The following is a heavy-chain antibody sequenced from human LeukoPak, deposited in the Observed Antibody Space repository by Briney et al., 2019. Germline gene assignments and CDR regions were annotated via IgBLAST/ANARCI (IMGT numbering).Heavy chain of an antibody. V-gene: IGHV3-7*01. Sequence: GGSLRLSCVASGFTFSSYWMSWVRQTPGKGLEWVANIKEDGSEKYYVDSVKGRFTISRDNAKNSLYLEMSNLRAEDTAVYYCARDSGGNDYWGQGTLVTVSS. D-gene: IGHD4-23*01. J-gene: IGHJ4*02. CDR3: ARDSGGNDY. CDR2: IKEDGSEK. CDR1: GFTFSSYW.